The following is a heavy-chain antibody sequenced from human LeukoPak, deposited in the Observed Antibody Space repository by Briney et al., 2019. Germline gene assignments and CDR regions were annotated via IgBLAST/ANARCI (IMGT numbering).Heavy chain of an antibody. Sequence: ASVKVSCKASGYTFTGYYKHWVRQAPGQGLEWMGWINPNSGGTNYAQKFQGRVTMTRDTSISTAYMELSRLRSDDTAVYYCARVMDYGSGSYNFDYWGQGTLVTVSS. CDR3: ARVMDYGSGSYNFDY. CDR2: INPNSGGT. V-gene: IGHV1-2*02. J-gene: IGHJ4*02. CDR1: GYTFTGYY. D-gene: IGHD3-10*01.